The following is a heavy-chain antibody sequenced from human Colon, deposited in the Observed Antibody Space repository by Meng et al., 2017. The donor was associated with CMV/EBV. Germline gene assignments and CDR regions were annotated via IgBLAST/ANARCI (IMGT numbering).Heavy chain of an antibody. J-gene: IGHJ6*02. CDR3: ARDNGGSDRGYHYGLDV. CDR1: GFSFSHYY. V-gene: IGHV3-11*01. Sequence: GGSLRLSCAASGFSFSHYYMNWIRQAPGKGLEWISYISGSGDTIYYAESVKGRCTISRDNAKNSLYLEMNSLRAEDTAVYFCARDNGGSDRGYHYGLDVWGQGTTVTVSS. CDR2: ISGSGDTI. D-gene: IGHD1-26*01.